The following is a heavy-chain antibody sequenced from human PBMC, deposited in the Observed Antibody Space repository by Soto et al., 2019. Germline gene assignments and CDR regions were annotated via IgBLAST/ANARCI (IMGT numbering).Heavy chain of an antibody. V-gene: IGHV1-69*06. J-gene: IGHJ4*02. D-gene: IGHD3-10*01. CDR1: GGTFSSLA. Sequence: QVQLVQSGAEVKKPGSSVKVSCKASGGTFSSLAISWVRQAPGQGIEWMGGSVPVFGTANYAQKFQDRVTITADKATSTSYMELSSLRSEDTAVYYCARSPGVFDYWGQGTLVTVSS. CDR3: ARSPGVFDY. CDR2: SVPVFGTA.